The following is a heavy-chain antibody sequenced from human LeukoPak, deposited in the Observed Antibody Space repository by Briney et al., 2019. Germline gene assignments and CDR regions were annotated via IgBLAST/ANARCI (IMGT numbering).Heavy chain of an antibody. D-gene: IGHD3-10*01. Sequence: PGRSLRLSCAASGFTFSSYGMHWVRQAPGKGLEGVAVIWYDGSNKYYADSVQGRFTISRDNSKNTLYLQMNSLRAEDTAVYYCARAMVRGVPGGGFDPWGQGTLVTVSS. CDR1: GFTFSSYG. J-gene: IGHJ5*02. V-gene: IGHV3-33*01. CDR2: IWYDGSNK. CDR3: ARAMVRGVPGGGFDP.